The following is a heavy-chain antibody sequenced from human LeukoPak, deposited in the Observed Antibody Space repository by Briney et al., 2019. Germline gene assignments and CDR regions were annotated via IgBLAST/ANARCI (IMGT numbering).Heavy chain of an antibody. V-gene: IGHV1-18*01. Sequence: ASVKVSCKASGYTFTSYGISWVRQAPGQGLEWMGWISAYNGNTNYAQKLQGRVTMTTDTSTSTAYMELRSLRSDDTAVYYCARDNYYDSSGYWPVDYWGQGTLVTVSS. CDR3: ARDNYYDSSGYWPVDY. D-gene: IGHD3-22*01. CDR1: GYTFTSYG. CDR2: ISAYNGNT. J-gene: IGHJ4*02.